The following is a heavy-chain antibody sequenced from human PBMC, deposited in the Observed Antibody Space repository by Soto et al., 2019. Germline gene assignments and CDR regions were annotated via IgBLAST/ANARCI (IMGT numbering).Heavy chain of an antibody. J-gene: IGHJ6*02. Sequence: GASVKVSCKASGYTFTSYYMHWVRQAPGQGLEWMGIINPSGGSTSYAQKFQGRVTMTRDTSTSTVYMELSSLRSEDTAVYYCANSMVRGVIKFSYYYYGMDVWGQGTTVTSP. D-gene: IGHD3-10*01. CDR1: GYTFTSYY. CDR3: ANSMVRGVIKFSYYYYGMDV. V-gene: IGHV1-46*03. CDR2: INPSGGST.